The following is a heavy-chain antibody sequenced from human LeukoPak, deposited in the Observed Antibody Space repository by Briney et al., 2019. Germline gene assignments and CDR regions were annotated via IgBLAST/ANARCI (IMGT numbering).Heavy chain of an antibody. CDR2: INHSGST. CDR3: ARWRIAVAGGDY. V-gene: IGHV4-34*01. CDR1: GGSFSGYY. Sequence: SETLSLTCAFYGGSFSGYYWSWIRQPPGKGLEWIGEINHSGSTNYNPSLKSRVTISVDTSKNQFSLKLSSVTAADTAVYYCARWRIAVAGGDYWGQGTLVTVSS. J-gene: IGHJ4*02. D-gene: IGHD6-19*01.